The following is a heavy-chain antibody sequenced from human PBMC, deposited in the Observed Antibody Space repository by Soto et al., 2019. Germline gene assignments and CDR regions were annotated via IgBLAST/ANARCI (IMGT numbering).Heavy chain of an antibody. V-gene: IGHV4-4*02. D-gene: IGHD4-17*01. CDR1: GDSLSTSFW. Sequence: QVQLQESGPRLVKPSETLSLTCTVSGDSLSTSFWWTWVRQSPGKGLEWIGQIYHVGSTNYNPALKSRLTISVDKSKNQFSLKLTSVNAADTAVYYCAKASYGLGYFDYWGQGALVAVSS. J-gene: IGHJ4*02. CDR2: IYHVGST. CDR3: AKASYGLGYFDY.